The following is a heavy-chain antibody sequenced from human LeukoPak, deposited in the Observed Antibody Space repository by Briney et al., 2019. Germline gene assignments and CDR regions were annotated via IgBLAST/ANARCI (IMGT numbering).Heavy chain of an antibody. Sequence: GGSLRLSCAASGFTFSDYYMTWIRQAPGKGLEWVSYISSSGSYTNDADSVKGRFTISRDNAKKSLYLQMSSLRAEDTAVYYCARLIAAAGTSYFDYWGQGTLVTVSS. D-gene: IGHD6-13*01. J-gene: IGHJ4*02. CDR3: ARLIAAAGTSYFDY. V-gene: IGHV3-11*03. CDR1: GFTFSDYY. CDR2: ISSSGSYT.